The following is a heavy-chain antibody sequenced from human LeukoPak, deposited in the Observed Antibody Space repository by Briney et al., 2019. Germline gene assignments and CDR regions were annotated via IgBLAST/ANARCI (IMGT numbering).Heavy chain of an antibody. V-gene: IGHV3-21*01. CDR2: ISSSSSYI. CDR3: ARDRGGGSPEDYYYYYGMDV. D-gene: IGHD2-15*01. Sequence: GGSLRLSCAASGFAFSSYSMNWVRQAPGKGLEWVSSISSSSSYIYYADSVKGRFTISRDNAKNSLYLQMNSLRAEDTAVYYCARDRGGGSPEDYYYYYGMDVWGQGTTVTVSS. CDR1: GFAFSSYS. J-gene: IGHJ6*02.